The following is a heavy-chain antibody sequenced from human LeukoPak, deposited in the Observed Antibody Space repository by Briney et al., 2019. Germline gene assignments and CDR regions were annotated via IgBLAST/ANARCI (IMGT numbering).Heavy chain of an antibody. CDR3: TKDLHCSGGSCYDWFDP. CDR1: GFTFSDYT. J-gene: IGHJ5*02. CDR2: IGGSGRST. V-gene: IGHV3-23*01. Sequence: PGGSLRLSCAASGFTFSDYTMSWVRQAPGKGLEWVSAIGGSGRSTYYADSVKDRFTISRDNSTNTLSLQMNSLRAEDTAVYYCTKDLHCSGGSCYDWFDPWGQGTLVTVSS. D-gene: IGHD2-15*01.